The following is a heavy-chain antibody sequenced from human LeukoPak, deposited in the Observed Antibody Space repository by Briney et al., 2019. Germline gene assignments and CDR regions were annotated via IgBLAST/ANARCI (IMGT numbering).Heavy chain of an antibody. CDR2: IIPIFGIA. V-gene: IGHV1-69*04. Sequence: SVKVSCKASGGTFSSYAISWVRQAPGQGLEWMGRIIPIFGIANYAQKFQGRVTITADKSTSTAYMELSSLRSENTAVYYCARDSPSIVATIEAYYFDYWGQGTLVTVSS. CDR1: GGTFSSYA. D-gene: IGHD5-12*01. J-gene: IGHJ4*02. CDR3: ARDSPSIVATIEAYYFDY.